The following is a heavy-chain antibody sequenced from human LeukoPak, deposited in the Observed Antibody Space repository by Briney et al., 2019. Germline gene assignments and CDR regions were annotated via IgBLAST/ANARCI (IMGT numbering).Heavy chain of an antibody. CDR3: ARGDSSSHFDY. J-gene: IGHJ4*02. D-gene: IGHD6-6*01. CDR1: GGSISSNIW. CDR2: IYHSGGT. Sequence: PSETLSLTCAVSGGSISSNIWWSWVRQPPGKGLEWIGEIYHSGGTNYNPSLKSRVTMSVDKSKNQFSLKLSSVTAADTAVYYCARGDSSSHFDYWGQGILVTVSS. V-gene: IGHV4-4*02.